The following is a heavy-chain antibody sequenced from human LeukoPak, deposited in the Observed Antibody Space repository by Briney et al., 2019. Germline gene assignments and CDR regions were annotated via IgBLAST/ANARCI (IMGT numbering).Heavy chain of an antibody. J-gene: IGHJ4*02. V-gene: IGHV3-30*18. CDR2: VLFDGTNE. CDR3: AKDTVNSGSSY. D-gene: IGHD6-19*01. CDR1: GFNFSSYA. Sequence: GGSLRLSCAASGFNFSSYAMHWLRQAPGKGLEGVAFVLFDGTNEQYTDSVKGRFSISRDNSNNTLYLQMSSLTAEDTAVYYCAKDTVNSGSSYWGQGTLVTVSS.